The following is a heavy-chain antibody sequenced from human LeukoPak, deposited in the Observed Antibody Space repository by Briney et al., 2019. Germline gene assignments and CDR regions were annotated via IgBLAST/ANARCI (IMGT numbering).Heavy chain of an antibody. Sequence: GASVKVSCRASGYTFTSYGISWVRQAPGQGLEWMGWISAYNGNTNYAQKLQGRVTMTTDTSTSTAYMELRSLRSDDTAVYYCARDRGSYCGGDCHFDYWGQGTLVTVSS. J-gene: IGHJ4*02. CDR3: ARDRGSYCGGDCHFDY. CDR1: GYTFTSYG. D-gene: IGHD2-21*02. CDR2: ISAYNGNT. V-gene: IGHV1-18*01.